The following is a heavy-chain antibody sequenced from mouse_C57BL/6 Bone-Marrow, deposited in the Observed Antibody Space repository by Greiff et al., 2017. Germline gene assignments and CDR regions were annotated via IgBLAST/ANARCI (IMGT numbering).Heavy chain of an antibody. Sequence: QVQLQQPGAELVKPGASVKMSCKASGYTFTSYWITWVKQRPGQGLEWIGDIYPTSGRTNYNEKFKSKAILTVDTSANTAYMQLSSLTSEDSAVFVCARSGPLGRSFDYWGQGTTPTVSS. CDR3: ARSGPLGRSFDY. CDR2: IYPTSGRT. CDR1: GYTFTSYW. V-gene: IGHV1-55*01. J-gene: IGHJ2*01. D-gene: IGHD4-1*01.